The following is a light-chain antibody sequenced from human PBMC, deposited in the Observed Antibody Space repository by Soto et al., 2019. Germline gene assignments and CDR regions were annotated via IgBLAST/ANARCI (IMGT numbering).Light chain of an antibody. CDR2: EDI. Sequence: QSVLSQPASVSGSPGQSITISCTGTSSDVGTYNLVSWYQHHPGKAPKLMIYEDIKRPSGVSNRFSGSKSGNTASLTISGLQAEDEADYYCCSYADTDTLIFGGGTKLTVL. CDR1: SSDVGTYNL. CDR3: CSYADTDTLI. V-gene: IGLV2-23*01. J-gene: IGLJ2*01.